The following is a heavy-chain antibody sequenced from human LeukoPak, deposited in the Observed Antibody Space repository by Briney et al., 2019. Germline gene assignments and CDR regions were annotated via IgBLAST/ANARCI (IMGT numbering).Heavy chain of an antibody. CDR2: ISNDGGGT. CDR1: GFTFSSYE. Sequence: GGSLRLSCAASGFTFSSYEMNWVRQAPGKGLEWVSAISNDGGGTTYADFVKGRFTISRDNSKNTLFLQMNSLRAEDAALYYCAKGGSGYFVDLWGQGTLVTVSS. D-gene: IGHD3-22*01. V-gene: IGHV3-23*01. CDR3: AKGGSGYFVDL. J-gene: IGHJ5*02.